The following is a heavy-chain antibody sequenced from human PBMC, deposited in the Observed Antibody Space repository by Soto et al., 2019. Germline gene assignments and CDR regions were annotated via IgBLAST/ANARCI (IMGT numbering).Heavy chain of an antibody. V-gene: IGHV4-34*01. J-gene: IGHJ4*02. CDR3: GRLEGLATISYYFDY. D-gene: IGHD3-9*01. Sequence: SETLSLTCAVYGGSFSGYYWSWIRQPPGKGLEWIGEINHSGSTNYNPSLKSRVTISVDKSKNQFSLKLSSVTAADTAVYYCGRLEGLATISYYFDYWGQGALVTVSS. CDR2: INHSGST. CDR1: GGSFSGYY.